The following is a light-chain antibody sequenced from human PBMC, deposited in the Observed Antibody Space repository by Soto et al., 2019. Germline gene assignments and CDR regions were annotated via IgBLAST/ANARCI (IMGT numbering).Light chain of an antibody. CDR1: QSVSSN. CDR2: DAS. V-gene: IGKV3-11*01. J-gene: IGKJ5*01. Sequence: EMVLTQSPATLSVSPGETGTLSCRASQSVSSNLAWYQQKPGQAPRLLIYDASNRATGIPARFSGSGSGTDFTLTISSLEPEDFAVYYCQQRSNWPPITFGQGTRLEIK. CDR3: QQRSNWPPIT.